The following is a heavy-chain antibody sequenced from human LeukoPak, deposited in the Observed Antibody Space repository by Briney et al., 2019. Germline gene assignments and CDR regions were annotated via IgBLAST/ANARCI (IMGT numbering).Heavy chain of an antibody. V-gene: IGHV3-21*01. CDR1: GFTYTTYS. CDR3: ARDPAHMIEPNFFDY. CDR2: ISSGSSAI. J-gene: IGHJ4*02. D-gene: IGHD3-22*01. Sequence: PGGSLRLSCEASGFTYTTYSMTWVRQAPGKGLEWVSIISSGSSAIFSADALKGRFTISRDDAKNLLYLDMNSLRAEDTAVYNCARDPAHMIEPNFFDYWGQGTLVTVSS.